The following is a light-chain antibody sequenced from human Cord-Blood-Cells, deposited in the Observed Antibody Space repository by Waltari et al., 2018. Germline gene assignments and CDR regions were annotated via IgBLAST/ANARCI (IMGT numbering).Light chain of an antibody. CDR3: AAWDDSLSGPV. J-gene: IGLJ1*01. Sequence: QSVLTQPPSASGNPGQRVTISCSGSSSNIGSNYVYWYQQLPGTAPKLLIYRNTQRPSGVPARCSGSRYGTSASLAIRGLRSKDEADYYCAAWDDSLSGPVFGTGTKVTVL. CDR2: RNT. CDR1: SSNIGSNY. V-gene: IGLV1-47*01.